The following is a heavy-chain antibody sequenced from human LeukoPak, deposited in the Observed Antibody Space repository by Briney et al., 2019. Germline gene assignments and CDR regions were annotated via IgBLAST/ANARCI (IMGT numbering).Heavy chain of an antibody. Sequence: SETLSLTCTVSGGSIHSYYWSWIRQPPGKGLEWIGYIYYSGSTHYNPSLKSRVTISVDTSKNQFSLKLTSVTAEDTAVYYCARGTDYHGYQFRGFDYWGQGTLVTVSS. CDR3: ARGTDYHGYQFRGFDY. D-gene: IGHD3-10*01. CDR1: GGSIHSYY. J-gene: IGHJ4*02. CDR2: IYYSGST. V-gene: IGHV4-59*08.